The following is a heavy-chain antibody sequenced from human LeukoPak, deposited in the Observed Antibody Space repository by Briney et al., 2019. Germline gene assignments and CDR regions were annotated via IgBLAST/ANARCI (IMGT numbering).Heavy chain of an antibody. CDR3: AKKRGYTYGDPFDY. CDR1: GGSISSYY. Sequence: SETLSLTCTVSGGSISSYYWSWIRQPAGKGLEWIGRIYTSGSTNYNPSLKSRVTMSVDTSKNQFSLKLSSVTAADTALYYCAKKRGYTYGDPFDYWGQGTLVTVSS. J-gene: IGHJ4*02. D-gene: IGHD5-18*01. V-gene: IGHV4-4*07. CDR2: IYTSGST.